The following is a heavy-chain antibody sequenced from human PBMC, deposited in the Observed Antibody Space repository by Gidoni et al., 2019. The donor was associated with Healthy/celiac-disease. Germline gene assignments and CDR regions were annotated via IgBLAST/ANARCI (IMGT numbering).Heavy chain of an antibody. CDR1: GFTFSSYW. J-gene: IGHJ6*02. V-gene: IGHV3-74*01. Sequence: EVQLVESGGGLVQPGGSLRLSCAASGFTFSSYWMHWVRQAPGKGLVWVSRINTDGSGTSYADSAKGRFTISRDNAKNTLYLQMNSLRAEDTAVYYCARPLYCTGAVCLSGMDVWGQGTTVTVSS. CDR3: ARPLYCTGAVCLSGMDV. D-gene: IGHD2-8*02. CDR2: INTDGSGT.